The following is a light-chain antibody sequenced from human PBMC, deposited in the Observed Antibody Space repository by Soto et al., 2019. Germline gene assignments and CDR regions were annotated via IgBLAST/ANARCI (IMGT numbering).Light chain of an antibody. Sequence: EIVLTQSPCTLSLSPGERATLSCRASQSVGSSYVTWYQQKPGQAPRLLIADVSSRATGIPDRFSGSGSGTDFTLTISRLEPEDCAVYYCQQYFSSPFTFGPGTKVDIK. J-gene: IGKJ3*01. CDR3: QQYFSSPFT. V-gene: IGKV3-20*01. CDR1: QSVGSSY. CDR2: DVS.